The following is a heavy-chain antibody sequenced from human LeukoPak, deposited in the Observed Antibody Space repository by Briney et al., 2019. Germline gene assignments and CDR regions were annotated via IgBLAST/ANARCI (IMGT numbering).Heavy chain of an antibody. CDR1: GGSISSYY. CDR2: IYTSGTT. CDR3: VRDSGSYGAPYYMDV. V-gene: IGHV4-4*07. J-gene: IGHJ6*03. D-gene: IGHD1-26*01. Sequence: SETLSLTCTVSGGSISSYYWSWIRQPAGKGLEWIGRIYTSGTTNSNPSLKSRVTMSVDTSKNQFSLKLSSVTAADTAVYYCVRDSGSYGAPYYMDVWGKGTTVTVSS.